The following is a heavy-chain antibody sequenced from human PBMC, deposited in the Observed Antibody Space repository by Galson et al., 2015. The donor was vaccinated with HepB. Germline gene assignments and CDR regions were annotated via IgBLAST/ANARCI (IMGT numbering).Heavy chain of an antibody. D-gene: IGHD3-10*01. CDR2: IKQDGSER. CDR1: GFTFNSYW. V-gene: IGHV3-7*01. CDR3: ARTASPSALFATSS. J-gene: IGHJ5*02. Sequence: SLRLSCAASGFTFNSYWMSWVRQAPGKGLEWVANIKQDGSERYYVDSVRGRFTISRDNAKNSLYLQMNGLRAEDTAVYYCARTASPSALFATSSWGQGTLVTASS.